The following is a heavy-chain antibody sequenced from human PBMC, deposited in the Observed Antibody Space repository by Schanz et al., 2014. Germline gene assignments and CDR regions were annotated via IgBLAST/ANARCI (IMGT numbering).Heavy chain of an antibody. J-gene: IGHJ4*02. CDR1: GFTFINYT. Sequence: VQLVESGGGLVKPGGSLRLSCAASGFTFINYTMNWVRQAPGKGLEWVSSISSSSNFIYYADSVKGRFTISRDNAKSSLYLQMNSLRDEDTAVYYCAATTILADWGQGTLVAVSS. CDR3: AATTILAD. D-gene: IGHD3-3*01. V-gene: IGHV3-21*01. CDR2: ISSSSNFI.